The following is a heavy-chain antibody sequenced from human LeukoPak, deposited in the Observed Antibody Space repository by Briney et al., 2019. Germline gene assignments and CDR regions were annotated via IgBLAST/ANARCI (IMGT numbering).Heavy chain of an antibody. CDR2: IWIDSGHT. CDR1: GFTFSDYS. CDR3: ARDYKYAFDN. J-gene: IGHJ4*02. Sequence: PGGSLRLSCAASGFTFSDYSMKWVRQAPGKGLEWISYIWIDSGHTNYADSVKGRFTISRDKAKNSLYLQMNSLRVEDTAVYYCARDYKYAFDNWGQGTVVTVSS. D-gene: IGHD5-24*01. V-gene: IGHV3-21*05.